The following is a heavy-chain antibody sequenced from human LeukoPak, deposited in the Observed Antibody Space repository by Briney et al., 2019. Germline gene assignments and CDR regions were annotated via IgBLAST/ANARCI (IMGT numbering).Heavy chain of an antibody. D-gene: IGHD6-13*01. CDR3: ARAVRNIAAPGSVVHAFDI. CDR1: GGTFSSYA. J-gene: IGHJ3*02. CDR2: IIPIFGTA. Sequence: GSSVKVSCKASGGTFSSYAISWVRQAPGQGLEWMGGIIPIFGTANYAQKFQGRVTITADKSTSTAYMELSSLRSEDTAVYYCARAVRNIAAPGSVVHAFDIWGQGTMVTVSS. V-gene: IGHV1-69*06.